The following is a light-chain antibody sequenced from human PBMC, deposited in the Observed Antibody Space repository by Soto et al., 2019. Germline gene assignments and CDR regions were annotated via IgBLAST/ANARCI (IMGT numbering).Light chain of an antibody. CDR1: QTISSW. CDR3: QQYGSSPPST. V-gene: IGKV1-5*03. Sequence: DIQMTQSPSTLSGSVGDRVTITCRASQTISSWLAWYQQKPGKAPKLLIYKASTLKSGVPSRFSGSGSGTEFTLTISSLQPDDFAVYYCQQYGSSPPSTFGGGTKVDIK. J-gene: IGKJ4*01. CDR2: KAS.